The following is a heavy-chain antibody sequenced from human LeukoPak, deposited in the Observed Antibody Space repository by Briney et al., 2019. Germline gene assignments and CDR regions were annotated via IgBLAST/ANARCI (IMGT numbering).Heavy chain of an antibody. CDR2: INTNTGNP. Sequence: ASVKVSCKASGGTFSSYAISWVRQAPGQGLEWMGWINTNTGNPTYAQGYTGRFVFSLDTSVSTAYLQISSLKAEDTAVYYCARSSDATIVATIKEGDFDYWGQGTLVTVSS. V-gene: IGHV7-4-1*02. J-gene: IGHJ4*02. CDR1: GGTFSSYA. D-gene: IGHD5-12*01. CDR3: ARSSDATIVATIKEGDFDY.